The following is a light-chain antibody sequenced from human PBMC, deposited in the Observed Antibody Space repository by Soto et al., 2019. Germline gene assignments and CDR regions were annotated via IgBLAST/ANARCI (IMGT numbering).Light chain of an antibody. Sequence: QSALTQPRSVSGSPGQSVTISCTGTTSDVGGYNYVSWYQHHPGKAPKLMIYDVNKRPSGVPDRFSGSKSGNTASRTISGLQAEDESDYYCCSYAGSYTYVFGTGTKLTVL. V-gene: IGLV2-11*01. J-gene: IGLJ1*01. CDR1: TSDVGGYNY. CDR2: DVN. CDR3: CSYAGSYTYV.